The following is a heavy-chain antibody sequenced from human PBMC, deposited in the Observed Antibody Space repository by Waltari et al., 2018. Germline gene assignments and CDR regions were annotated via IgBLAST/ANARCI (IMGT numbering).Heavy chain of an antibody. J-gene: IGHJ5*02. CDR3: ARPPGGSVAGTGANWFDP. V-gene: IGHV3-21*01. CDR1: GFTFRSYS. CDR2: ISSSSSYI. Sequence: EVQLVESGGGLVKPGGSLRLSCAASGFTFRSYSLNWVRQAPGKGLEWVSSISSSSSYIYYADSVKGRFTISRDNAKNSLYLQMNSLRAEDTAVYYCARPPGGSVAGTGANWFDPWGQGTLVTVSS. D-gene: IGHD6-19*01.